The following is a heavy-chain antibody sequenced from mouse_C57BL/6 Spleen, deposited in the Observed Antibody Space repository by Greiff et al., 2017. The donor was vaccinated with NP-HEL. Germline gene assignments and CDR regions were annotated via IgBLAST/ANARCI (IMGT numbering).Heavy chain of an antibody. Sequence: VQLQQSGAELAKPGASVKLSCKASGYTFTSYWMHWVKQRPGQGLEWIGYINPSSGYTKYNQKFKDKATLTAEKSSSTAYMQLSSLTYEDSAVYYCAREGITYAMDYWGQGTSVTVSS. D-gene: IGHD2-4*01. V-gene: IGHV1-7*01. CDR3: AREGITYAMDY. CDR2: INPSSGYT. J-gene: IGHJ4*01. CDR1: GYTFTSYW.